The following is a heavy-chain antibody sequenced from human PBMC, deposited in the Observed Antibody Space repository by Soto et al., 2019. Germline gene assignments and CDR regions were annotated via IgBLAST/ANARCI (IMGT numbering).Heavy chain of an antibody. Sequence: GGSLRLSCAASGFTFNNYAMTWVRQAPGKGLEWVSSISGDDVSTYYADSVKGRFTISRDSSNNTMYLQMNSLTAEDTAVYYCAKRPGLPNYYLDYWGQGTLVTVSS. CDR1: GFTFNNYA. CDR2: ISGDDVST. CDR3: AKRPGLPNYYLDY. V-gene: IGHV3-23*01. J-gene: IGHJ4*02. D-gene: IGHD2-21*02.